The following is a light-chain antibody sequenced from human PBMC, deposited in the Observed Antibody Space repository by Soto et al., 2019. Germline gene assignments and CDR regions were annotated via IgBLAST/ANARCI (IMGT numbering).Light chain of an antibody. CDR1: QSISTW. CDR3: QQYNSFPYT. J-gene: IGKJ2*01. V-gene: IGKV1-5*03. Sequence: DIQMTQSPSTLSPALGDRVTITCRASQSISTWLAWYQQKPGKAPNLLIYKASSLESGVPSRFSGSGSGTEFTLTISGLQPDDLATYYCQQYNSFPYTFGQGTKLEIK. CDR2: KAS.